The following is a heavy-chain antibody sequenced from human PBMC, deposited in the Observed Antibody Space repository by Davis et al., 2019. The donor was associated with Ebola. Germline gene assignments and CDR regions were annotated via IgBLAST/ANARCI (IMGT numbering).Heavy chain of an antibody. CDR1: GGSISRGGSY. CDR2: IYYNGRT. Sequence: LRLSCTVSGGSISRGGSYWTWIRQHPGKGLEWIGYIYYNGRTDFNPSLKSRINISVDTSKNHFSLELTSVTVADTAVYFCAREAYSDYPRYKWFDTWGQGTLVTVSS. V-gene: IGHV4-31*03. J-gene: IGHJ5*02. CDR3: AREAYSDYPRYKWFDT. D-gene: IGHD4-11*01.